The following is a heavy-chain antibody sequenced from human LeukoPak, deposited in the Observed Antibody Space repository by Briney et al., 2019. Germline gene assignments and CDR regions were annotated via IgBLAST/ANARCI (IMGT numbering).Heavy chain of an antibody. D-gene: IGHD4-11*01. CDR2: IRYDGSNK. CDR3: AKLPSTYSNYYYYMDV. CDR1: GFTFSSYG. V-gene: IGHV3-30*02. Sequence: GGSLRLSCAASGFTFSSYGMHWVRQAPGKGLEWVAFIRYDGSNKYYADSVKGRFTISRDNSKNTLYLQMNSLRAEDTAVCYCAKLPSTYSNYYYYMDVWGKGTTVTVSS. J-gene: IGHJ6*03.